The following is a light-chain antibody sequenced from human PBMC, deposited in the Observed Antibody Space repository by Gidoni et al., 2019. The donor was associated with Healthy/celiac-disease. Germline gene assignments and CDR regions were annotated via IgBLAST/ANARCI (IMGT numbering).Light chain of an antibody. CDR2: DDS. CDR3: QVGDSSSDHHVV. V-gene: IGLV3-21*03. Sequence: SYVPTQPPSVSVAPGKTARTTCGGNNIGSTSVHWSQQKPGQAPVRVVYDDSDRPSGIPERFSGSNSGNTATLTISRVEAGDEADYYCQVGDSSSDHHVVFGGGTKLTVL. J-gene: IGLJ2*01. CDR1: NIGSTS.